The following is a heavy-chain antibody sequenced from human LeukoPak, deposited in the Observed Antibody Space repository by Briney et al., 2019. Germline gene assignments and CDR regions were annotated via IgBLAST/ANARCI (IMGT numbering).Heavy chain of an antibody. CDR3: AKEYSSGWYYVDY. CDR1: GFTFINAW. CDR2: IKSKTDGGAT. V-gene: IGHV3-15*01. D-gene: IGHD6-19*01. Sequence: GWALRLSCAASGFTFINAWLIWVRQAPGKGLEWVGRIKSKTDGGATDYAAPVKGRFTISRDDSKNTLYLQMNSLRAEDTAVYYCAKEYSSGWYYVDYWGQGTLVTVSS. J-gene: IGHJ4*02.